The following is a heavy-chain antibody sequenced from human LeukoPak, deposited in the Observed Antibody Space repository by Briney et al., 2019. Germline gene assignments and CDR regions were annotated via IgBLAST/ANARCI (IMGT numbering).Heavy chain of an antibody. CDR3: ARSTDYYDSSGSWGYFDY. Sequence: ASVKVSCKASVYTFTSYDINWVRQATGQGLEWMEWMNPNSGNTGYAQKFQGRVTMTRNTSISTAYMELSSLRSEDTAVYYCARSTDYYDSSGSWGYFDYWGQGTLVTVSS. V-gene: IGHV1-8*01. CDR1: VYTFTSYD. CDR2: MNPNSGNT. J-gene: IGHJ4*02. D-gene: IGHD3-22*01.